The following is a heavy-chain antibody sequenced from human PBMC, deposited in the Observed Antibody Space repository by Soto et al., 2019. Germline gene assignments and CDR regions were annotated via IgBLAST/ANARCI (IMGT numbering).Heavy chain of an antibody. CDR3: ARDLKYGSGSYLLY. D-gene: IGHD3-10*01. V-gene: IGHV3-74*01. CDR2: IDSGGTKI. CDR1: GFTFSDYW. J-gene: IGHJ4*02. Sequence: EVQLVESGGGLVQPGGSLRLSCAASGFTFSDYWMHWVRQVPGKGLVWVSRIDSGGTKISYADSVKGRFTISRDNAENTLFLQMNSLRAEDTAVYYCARDLKYGSGSYLLYWGQGILVTVSS.